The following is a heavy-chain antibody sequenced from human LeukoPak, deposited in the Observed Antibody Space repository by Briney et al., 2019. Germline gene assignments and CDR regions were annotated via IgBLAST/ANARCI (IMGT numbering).Heavy chain of an antibody. V-gene: IGHV3-7*01. CDR2: IKNDGSEK. D-gene: IGHD5-12*01. CDR3: TRNSGLTGYDLLDY. CDR1: GFPFSTYW. J-gene: IGHJ4*02. Sequence: GGSLRLSCAASGFPFSTYWITWVRQAPGKGLEWVANIKNDGSEKYYVDSVKGRFTISRDNAENSLFLQMNSLRVEDTAIYYCTRNSGLTGYDLLDYWGQGTLVTVSS.